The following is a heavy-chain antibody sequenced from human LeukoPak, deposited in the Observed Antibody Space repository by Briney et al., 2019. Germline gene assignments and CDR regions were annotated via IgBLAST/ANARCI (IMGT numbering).Heavy chain of an antibody. V-gene: IGHV1-2*02. D-gene: IGHD1-26*01. CDR3: ATGYSGSSRVDY. CDR2: INPNSGGT. J-gene: IGHJ4*02. CDR1: GYTFTGYY. Sequence: ASVKVSCKASGYTFTGYYMHWVRQAPGQGLEWMGWINPNSGGTNYAQKFQGRVTMTRDTSISTAYMELSSLRSEDTAVYYCATGYSGSSRVDYWGQGTLVTVSS.